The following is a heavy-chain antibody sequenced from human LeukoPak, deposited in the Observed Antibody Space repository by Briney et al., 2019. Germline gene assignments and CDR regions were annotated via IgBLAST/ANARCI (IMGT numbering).Heavy chain of an antibody. Sequence: PGGSLRLSCAASGFTFSSYSMNWVRQGPGKGLEWVSSISSSSYIYYADSVKGRFTISRDNAKNSLYLQMNSLRAEDTAVYYCARIGVSAFDIWGQGTMVTVSS. J-gene: IGHJ3*02. CDR2: ISSSSYI. CDR3: ARIGVSAFDI. V-gene: IGHV3-21*01. CDR1: GFTFSSYS.